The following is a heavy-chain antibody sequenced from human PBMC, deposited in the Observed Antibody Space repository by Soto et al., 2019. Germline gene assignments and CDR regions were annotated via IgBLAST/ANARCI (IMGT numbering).Heavy chain of an antibody. CDR1: GFTFSDYY. J-gene: IGHJ4*02. V-gene: IGHV3-11*05. CDR2: ISTSSSYT. CDR3: ARLRLTGYFDY. Sequence: QVQLVESGGGLVKPGGSLRLSCVASGFTFSDYYMTWIRQPPGKGLEWLSYISTSSSYTNYADSVKGRFTISRDNAMNSLYLQMNSLRAEDTAVYYCARLRLTGYFDYWGQGTLVTVSS.